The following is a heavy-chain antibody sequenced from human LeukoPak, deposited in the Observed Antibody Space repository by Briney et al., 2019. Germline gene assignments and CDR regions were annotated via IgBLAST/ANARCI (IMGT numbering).Heavy chain of an antibody. D-gene: IGHD3-9*01. V-gene: IGHV1-2*02. CDR1: GYTFTGYY. Sequence: ASVKVSCKASGYTFTGYYMHWVRPAPGQGLEWMGWINPNSGGTNYAQKFQGRVTMTRDTSISTAYMELSRLRSDDTAVYYCARPHFDWLYPPNYFDYWGQGTLVTVSS. CDR3: ARPHFDWLYPPNYFDY. CDR2: INPNSGGT. J-gene: IGHJ4*02.